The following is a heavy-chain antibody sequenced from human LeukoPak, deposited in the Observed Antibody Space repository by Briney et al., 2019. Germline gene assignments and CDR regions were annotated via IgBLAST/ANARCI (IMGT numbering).Heavy chain of an antibody. D-gene: IGHD3-22*01. CDR3: ARGPGPADDGGGYCFDY. V-gene: IGHV1-46*01. CDR1: GYTFTSYY. J-gene: IGHJ4*02. CDR2: INPSGGST. Sequence: ASVNASCKASGYTFTSYYLYWVRQAPGQGLEWMGVINPSGGSTTSAQKFQGRVTMTRDTSTSTVYMELRSLRSEDTAVYYCARGPGPADDGGGYCFDYWGQGTLVTVSS.